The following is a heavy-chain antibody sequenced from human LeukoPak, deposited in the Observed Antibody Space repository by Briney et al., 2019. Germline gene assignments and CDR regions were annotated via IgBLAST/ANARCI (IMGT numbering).Heavy chain of an antibody. CDR1: GYTLTELS. V-gene: IGHV1-24*01. D-gene: IGHD2-15*01. CDR2: FDPEDGET. J-gene: IGHJ4*02. Sequence: ASVKVSCKVSGYTLTELSMHWVRQAPGKGLEWMGGFDPEDGETIYAQKFQGRVPMTEDTSTDTAYMELSSLRSEDTAVYYCATGDCSGGSCYSGVLNYWGQGTLVTVSS. CDR3: ATGDCSGGSCYSGVLNY.